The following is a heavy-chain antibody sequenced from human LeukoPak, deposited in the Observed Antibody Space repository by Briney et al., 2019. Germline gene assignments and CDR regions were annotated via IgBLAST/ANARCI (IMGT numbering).Heavy chain of an antibody. J-gene: IGHJ4*02. D-gene: IGHD6-13*01. CDR2: ISYDGSNK. CDR3: AKTGSSSWGYFDY. V-gene: IGHV3-30-3*02. CDR1: GFTFSSYP. Sequence: GRSLRLSCAASGFTFSSYPMHWVRQAPGKGLEWVTVISYDGSNKYYADSVKGRFTISRDNSKSTLYLQMNSLRAEDTAVYYCAKTGSSSWGYFDYWGQGTLVTVSS.